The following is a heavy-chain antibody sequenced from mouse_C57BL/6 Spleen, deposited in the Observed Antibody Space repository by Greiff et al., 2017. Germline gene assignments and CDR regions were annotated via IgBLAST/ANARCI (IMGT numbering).Heavy chain of an antibody. CDR2: ISYDGSN. Sequence: EVQRVESGPGLVKPSQSLSLTCSVTGYSITSGYYWYWIRPFPGNQLEWMGYISYDGSNNSNPTLNNQLSITRATSKNQFVLKLNSVTTEDTATYYYARWYYGSTYAMDYWGQGTSVTVSS. CDR3: ARWYYGSTYAMDY. J-gene: IGHJ4*01. CDR1: GYSITSGYY. D-gene: IGHD1-1*01. V-gene: IGHV3-6*01.